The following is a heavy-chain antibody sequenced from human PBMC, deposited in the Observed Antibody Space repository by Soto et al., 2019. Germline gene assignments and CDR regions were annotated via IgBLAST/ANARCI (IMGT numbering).Heavy chain of an antibody. Sequence: GGSLRLSCAASGFTFRSFTMNWVRQAPGKGLEWVSTISSNSAYIYYTDALRGRFTISRDNAKNSLHLQMNSLRAEDTAVYYCARAMDDILTGYSLNWFDPWGQGTLVTVSS. J-gene: IGHJ5*02. CDR1: GFTFRSFT. CDR2: ISSNSAYI. D-gene: IGHD3-9*01. CDR3: ARAMDDILTGYSLNWFDP. V-gene: IGHV3-21*01.